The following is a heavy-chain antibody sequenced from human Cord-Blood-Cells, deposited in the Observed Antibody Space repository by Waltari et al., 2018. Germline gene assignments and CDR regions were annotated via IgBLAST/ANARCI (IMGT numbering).Heavy chain of an antibody. D-gene: IGHD6-6*01. CDR2: INHSGST. CDR1: GGSFSGYY. Sequence: QVQLQQWGAGLLKPSETLSLTCAVYGGSFSGYYWSWIRQPPGKGLEWIGEINHSGSTNYNPSLKSGVTRAVDTSKNQFSLKLSSVTAADTAVYYCASIAARPKVGGNAFDIWGQGTMVTVSS. V-gene: IGHV4-34*01. CDR3: ASIAARPKVGGNAFDI. J-gene: IGHJ3*02.